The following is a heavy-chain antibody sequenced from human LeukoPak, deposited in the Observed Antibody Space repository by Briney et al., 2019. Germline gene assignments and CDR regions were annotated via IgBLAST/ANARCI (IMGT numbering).Heavy chain of an antibody. CDR2: IYNSGAKI. CDR1: GLTFSTYS. J-gene: IGHJ4*02. CDR3: AKDVAPDSGWDLDY. Sequence: GGSLRLSCAVSGLTFSTYSMTCLRHCPGKGLVWVSSIYNSGAKIFYADSVKGRFTISRDNSKNMLYLQMNSLRDEDTAVYYCAKDVAPDSGWDLDYWGQGTLVTVSS. V-gene: IGHV3-23*01. D-gene: IGHD6-19*01.